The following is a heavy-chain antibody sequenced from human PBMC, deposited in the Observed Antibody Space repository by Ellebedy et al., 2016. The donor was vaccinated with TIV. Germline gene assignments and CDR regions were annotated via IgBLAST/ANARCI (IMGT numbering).Heavy chain of an antibody. CDR1: GFTFSTYT. V-gene: IGHV3-21*01. Sequence: GESLKISCAASGFTFSTYTMNWVRQAPGKGLEWVSSLSSRGTYIHNADSVKVRFTISRENAKSSLYLHMNSLRVEDTAVYYCARPAASYSSSWYDFDCWGQGTLVTVSS. D-gene: IGHD6-13*01. CDR2: LSSRGTYI. J-gene: IGHJ4*02. CDR3: ARPAASYSSSWYDFDC.